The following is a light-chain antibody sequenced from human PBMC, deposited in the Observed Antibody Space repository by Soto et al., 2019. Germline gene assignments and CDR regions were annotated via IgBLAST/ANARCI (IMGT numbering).Light chain of an antibody. CDR1: QSVSGY. Sequence: EIVLTQSPATLSLSPGERATLSCRASQSVSGYLAWYQQKPGQAPRLLIYDASKRATGIPARFSGSGFGTDFTLTISSLEPEDFAVYYCLQRSKWRTFGQGTKVEIK. V-gene: IGKV3-11*01. CDR2: DAS. CDR3: LQRSKWRT. J-gene: IGKJ1*01.